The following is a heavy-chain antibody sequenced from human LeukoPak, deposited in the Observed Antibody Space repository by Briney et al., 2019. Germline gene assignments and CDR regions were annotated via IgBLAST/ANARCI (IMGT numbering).Heavy chain of an antibody. CDR1: GFTFRSYS. J-gene: IGHJ4*02. D-gene: IGHD3-22*01. CDR3: ARDPYYYDSGGYYHPNYYFDY. CDR2: ISRSTNSI. Sequence: GGSLRLSCEASGFTFRSYSMNWVRQAPGKGLEWISYISRSTNSISYADSVKGRFTISRDNAKNSLFLQVNNLRDEDTAVYYCARDPYYYDSGGYYHPNYYFDYWGQGTPVTVSS. V-gene: IGHV3-48*02.